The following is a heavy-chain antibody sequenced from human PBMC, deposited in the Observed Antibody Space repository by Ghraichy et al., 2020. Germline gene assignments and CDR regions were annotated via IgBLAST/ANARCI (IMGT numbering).Heavy chain of an antibody. J-gene: IGHJ6*02. Sequence: ASVKVSCKASGYTFTSYGISWVRQAPGQGLEWMGWISAYNGNTNYAQKLQGRVTMTTDTSTSTAYMELRTLRSDDTAVYYCARVRGDGYNYRGDYYYGMDVSGQGTTVTVPS. CDR3: ARVRGDGYNYRGDYYYGMDV. CDR1: GYTFTSYG. CDR2: ISAYNGNT. D-gene: IGHD5-24*01. V-gene: IGHV1-18*04.